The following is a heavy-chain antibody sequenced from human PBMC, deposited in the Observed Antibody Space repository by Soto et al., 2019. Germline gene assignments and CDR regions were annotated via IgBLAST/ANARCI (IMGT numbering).Heavy chain of an antibody. CDR1: GFTFSSYS. V-gene: IGHV3-21*01. CDR2: ISSSSSYI. J-gene: IGHJ3*02. Sequence: EVQLVESGGGLVKPGGSLRLSCAASGFTFSSYSMNWVRQAPGKGLEWVSSISSSSSYIYYADSVKGRFTISRDNDKNSLYLQMNSLRAEDTAVYYCARDLWQQLGAFDIWGQGTMVTVSS. CDR3: ARDLWQQLGAFDI. D-gene: IGHD6-13*01.